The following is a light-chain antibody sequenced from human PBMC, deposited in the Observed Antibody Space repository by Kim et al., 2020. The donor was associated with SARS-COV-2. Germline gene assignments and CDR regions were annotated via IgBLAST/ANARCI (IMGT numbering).Light chain of an antibody. CDR2: DAS. J-gene: IGKJ5*01. V-gene: IGKV1-33*01. CDR3: QQCDNLPIT. CDR1: QDISNY. Sequence: ASVGARVTITCQASQDISNYLNWYQQKPGKAPKVLIYDASNLATGVPSRCSGSGSGTDFTFTISSLQPEDVATYFCQQCDNLPITFGQGTRLEIK.